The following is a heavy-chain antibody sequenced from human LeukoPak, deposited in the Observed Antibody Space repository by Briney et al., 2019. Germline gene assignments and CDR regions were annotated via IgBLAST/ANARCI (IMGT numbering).Heavy chain of an antibody. Sequence: SETLSLTCTVSGGSISGYYWSWIRQPPGKGLEWIGEINHSGSTNYNPSLKSRVTISVDTSKNQFSLKLSSVTAADTAVYYCASRPFPASLVYWGQGTLVTVSS. CDR2: INHSGST. V-gene: IGHV4-34*01. CDR3: ASRPFPASLVY. CDR1: GGSISGYY. J-gene: IGHJ4*02. D-gene: IGHD2-2*01.